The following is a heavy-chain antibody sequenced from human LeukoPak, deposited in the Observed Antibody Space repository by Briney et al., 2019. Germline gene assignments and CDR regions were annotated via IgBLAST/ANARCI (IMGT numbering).Heavy chain of an antibody. D-gene: IGHD2-15*01. V-gene: IGHV3-30*02. Sequence: GGSLRLSCAASGFTFSSYGMHWVRQAPGKGLEWVAFIRYDGGNKYCADSVKGRFTISRDNSKNTLYLQMNSLRAEDTAVYYCARGQGSVVVAAHDYWGQGTLVTVSS. J-gene: IGHJ4*02. CDR3: ARGQGSVVVAAHDY. CDR2: IRYDGGNK. CDR1: GFTFSSYG.